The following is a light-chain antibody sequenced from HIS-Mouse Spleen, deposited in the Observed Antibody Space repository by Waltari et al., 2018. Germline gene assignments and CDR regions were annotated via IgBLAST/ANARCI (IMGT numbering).Light chain of an antibody. Sequence: SSELTQDPAVSVALGQTVRITCQGYSLRSYYASWYQQKPGQAPVLVIYGKNNRPLGIPDRFSGSSSGNTASLTITGAQAEDEADYYCNSRDSSGNHLVFGGGTKLTVL. CDR1: SLRSYY. CDR2: GKN. V-gene: IGLV3-19*01. CDR3: NSRDSSGNHLV. J-gene: IGLJ3*02.